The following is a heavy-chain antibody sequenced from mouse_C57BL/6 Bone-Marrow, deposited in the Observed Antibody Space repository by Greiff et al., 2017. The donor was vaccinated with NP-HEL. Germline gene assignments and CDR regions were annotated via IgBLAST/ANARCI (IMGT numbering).Heavy chain of an antibody. Sequence: QVQLQQSGAELVRPGTSVKVSCKASGYAFTNYLIEWVKQRPGQGLEWIGVINPGSGGTNYNEKFKGKATLTADKSSSTAYMQLSSLTSEDSAVYVCARRYGSSYGDYAMDYWGQGTSVTVSS. CDR3: ARRYGSSYGDYAMDY. D-gene: IGHD1-1*01. V-gene: IGHV1-54*01. J-gene: IGHJ4*01. CDR1: GYAFTNYL. CDR2: INPGSGGT.